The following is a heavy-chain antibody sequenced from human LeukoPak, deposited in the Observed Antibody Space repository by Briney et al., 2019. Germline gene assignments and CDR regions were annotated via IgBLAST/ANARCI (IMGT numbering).Heavy chain of an antibody. D-gene: IGHD3-10*01. Sequence: GGSLRLSCAASGFTFSSFAMSWVRLAPGKGLEWVSGVSRSGDETYYADSVRGRFTISRDSSQNTLFLQMNSLRAEDTAVYYCAFLDFYGSGTYYNVKAPYYWGQGTLVTVSS. J-gene: IGHJ4*02. CDR3: AFLDFYGSGTYYNVKAPYY. CDR1: GFTFSSFA. V-gene: IGHV3-23*01. CDR2: VSRSGDET.